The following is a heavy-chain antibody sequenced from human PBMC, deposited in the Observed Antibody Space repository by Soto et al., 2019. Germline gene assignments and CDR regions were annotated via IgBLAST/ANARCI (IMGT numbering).Heavy chain of an antibody. CDR3: AAQRGTHYSYYGMDV. CDR2: IYYSGST. CDR1: GGSISSYY. Sequence: SQTLSLTCTVSGGSISSYYWSWIRQPPGKGLEWLGYIYYSGSTNYNPSLKSRVTISVDTSKNQFSLKLSSVTAADTAVYYCAAQRGTHYSYYGMDVWGQATTVTV. V-gene: IGHV4-59*01. J-gene: IGHJ6*02. D-gene: IGHD1-1*01.